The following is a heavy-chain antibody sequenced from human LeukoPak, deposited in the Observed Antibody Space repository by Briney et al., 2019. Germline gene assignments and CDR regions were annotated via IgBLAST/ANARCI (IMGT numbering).Heavy chain of an antibody. Sequence: GESLKISRKGSGYSLTSYWIGWVRQMPGKGLEWMGIINPGDSDFRYSPSFQGQVTISADKSINTAYLQWSTVKASDTAEYYCAGHRFVGSSSCPGYWGQGTLVTVSS. CDR2: INPGDSDF. CDR3: AGHRFVGSSSCPGY. V-gene: IGHV5-51*01. D-gene: IGHD6-13*01. J-gene: IGHJ4*02. CDR1: GYSLTSYW.